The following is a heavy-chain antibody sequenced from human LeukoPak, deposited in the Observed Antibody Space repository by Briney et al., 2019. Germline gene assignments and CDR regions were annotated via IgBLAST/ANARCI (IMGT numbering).Heavy chain of an antibody. CDR3: ARLGRFDWLYYFDN. D-gene: IGHD3-10*01. CDR2: VLGSGKT. CDR1: GDSMNSHF. J-gene: IGHJ4*02. Sequence: RPSETLSLTCTVSGDSMNSHFWSWIRQSPGKGLEWIGSVLGSGKTNYNPSLKGRVTISEDTVMSQFSLKVTSATAADTAVYYCARLGRFDWLYYFDNWGQGILVTVSS. V-gene: IGHV4-59*08.